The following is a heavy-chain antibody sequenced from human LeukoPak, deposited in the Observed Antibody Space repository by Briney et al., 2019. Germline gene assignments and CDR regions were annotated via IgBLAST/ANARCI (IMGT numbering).Heavy chain of an antibody. V-gene: IGHV4-34*01. CDR2: INHSGST. D-gene: IGHD3-3*01. CDR1: GGSFSGYY. Sequence: SETLSLTCAVYGGSFSGYYWSWIRQPPGKGLEWIGEINHSGSTNYNPSLKSRVTISVDTSKNQFSLKLSSVTAADTAVYYCARDMRRYDFWSGYNTYYYYGMDVWGQGTTVTVSS. CDR3: ARDMRRYDFWSGYNTYYYYGMDV. J-gene: IGHJ6*02.